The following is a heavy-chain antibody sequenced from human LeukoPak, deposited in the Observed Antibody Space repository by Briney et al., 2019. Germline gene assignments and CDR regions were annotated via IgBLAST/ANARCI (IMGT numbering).Heavy chain of an antibody. Sequence: SATLSFTCTASGGSISCYYWSWLRQSPGKGLEWIGYIYYGGSTNYNPSLKSRVTISVDTSKNQFSLQRSSVTAADTAVYYCARSNLGVVLAAGGRYLDYGGRETVVSVSS. CDR3: ARSNLGVVLAAGGRYLDY. CDR1: GGSISCYY. D-gene: IGHD6-13*01. J-gene: IGHJ4*02. CDR2: IYYGGST. V-gene: IGHV4-59*12.